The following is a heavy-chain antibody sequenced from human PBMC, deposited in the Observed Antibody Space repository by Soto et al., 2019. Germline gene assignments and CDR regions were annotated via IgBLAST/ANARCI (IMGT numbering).Heavy chain of an antibody. CDR2: IIPMFGTA. J-gene: IGHJ4*02. CDR3: ASGIQLWLRRINNGYSG. D-gene: IGHD5-12*01. CDR1: GGTFSTYA. V-gene: IGHV1-69*12. Sequence: QVQLVQSGAEVKKPESSVKVSCKAPGGTFSTYAISWVRQAPGQGLEWMGGIIPMFGTANYAQRVQDRVTITADESTNTVYMERSSLRSEDTAVYFCASGIQLWLRRINNGYSGWGQGTLVTVSS.